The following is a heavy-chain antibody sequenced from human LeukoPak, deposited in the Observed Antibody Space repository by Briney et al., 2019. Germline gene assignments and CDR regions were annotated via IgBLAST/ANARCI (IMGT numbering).Heavy chain of an antibody. Sequence: SQTLSLTCTFSGGSISSGDYYWSWIRQPPGKGLEWIGYIYYSGSTYYNPSLKSRVTISVDTSKNQFSLKLSAVTAADTAVYYCARDGRADAFDIWGQGTMVTVSS. CDR3: ARDGRADAFDI. CDR2: IYYSGST. D-gene: IGHD5-24*01. CDR1: GGSISSGDYY. V-gene: IGHV4-30-4*08. J-gene: IGHJ3*02.